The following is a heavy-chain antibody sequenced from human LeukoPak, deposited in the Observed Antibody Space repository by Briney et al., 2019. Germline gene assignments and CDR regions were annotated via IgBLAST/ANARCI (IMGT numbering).Heavy chain of an antibody. J-gene: IGHJ4*02. Sequence: ASVKVSCKASGYTFTSYGISWVRQAPGQGLEWMGWINPNSGGTNYAQKFQGRVTMTRDTSISTAYMELSRLRSDDTAVYYCARGHCSGGSCPTDYWGQGTLVTVSS. CDR2: INPNSGGT. CDR1: GYTFTSYG. V-gene: IGHV1-2*02. CDR3: ARGHCSGGSCPTDY. D-gene: IGHD2-15*01.